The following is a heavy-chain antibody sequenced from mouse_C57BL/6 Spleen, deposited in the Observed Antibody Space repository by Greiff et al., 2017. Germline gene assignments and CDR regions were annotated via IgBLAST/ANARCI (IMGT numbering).Heavy chain of an antibody. Sequence: DVMLVESGGGLVKPGGSLKLSCAASGFTFSSYAMSWVRQTPEKRLEWVATISDGGSYTYYPDNAKNNLYLQMSHLKSEDTAMYYCARWGYGYQFAYWGQGTLVTVSA. J-gene: IGHJ3*01. CDR3: ARWGYGYQFAY. D-gene: IGHD2-2*01. V-gene: IGHV5-4*03. CDR2: ISDGGSYT. CDR1: GFTFSSYA.